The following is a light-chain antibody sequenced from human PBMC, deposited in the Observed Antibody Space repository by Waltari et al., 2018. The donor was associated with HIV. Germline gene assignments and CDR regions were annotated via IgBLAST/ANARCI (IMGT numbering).Light chain of an antibody. CDR2: RNN. CDR1: SSNIGSNS. Sequence: QSVLTQPPSASGTPGQRVTISCSGSSSNIGSNSVYWYQQLPGTAPKFLIYRNNQRPSGVPDRVSGSKSGTSASLAISGLRSEDEADYYCQAWDSSTAVFGGGTKLTVL. CDR3: QAWDSSTAV. V-gene: IGLV1-47*01. J-gene: IGLJ2*01.